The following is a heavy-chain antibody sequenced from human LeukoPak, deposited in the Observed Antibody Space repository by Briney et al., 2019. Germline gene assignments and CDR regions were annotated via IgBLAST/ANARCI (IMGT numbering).Heavy chain of an antibody. CDR1: GFTFSSYS. J-gene: IGHJ4*02. V-gene: IGHV3-48*04. CDR2: ISSSSSTI. Sequence: PGGSLRLSCAASGFTFSSYSMNWVRQAPGKGLEWVSYISSSSSTIYYADSVKGRFTISRDNAKNSLYLQMNSLRAEDTALHYCAREYDIVANALDYWGQGTLVTVSS. CDR3: AREYDIVANALDY. D-gene: IGHD5-12*01.